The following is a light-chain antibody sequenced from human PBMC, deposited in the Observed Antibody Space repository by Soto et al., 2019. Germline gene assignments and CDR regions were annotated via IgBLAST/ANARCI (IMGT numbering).Light chain of an antibody. CDR2: GAS. Sequence: ETVLTQSPDTLSLSPGERVTLSCRASQRVGSYLVWYQQKPGQAPRLLIYGASNRATGIPARFSGSGSGTDFTLTISSLEPEDFAVYYCQHRSNGFGQGTKLEIK. CDR1: QRVGSY. J-gene: IGKJ2*01. V-gene: IGKV3-11*01. CDR3: QHRSNG.